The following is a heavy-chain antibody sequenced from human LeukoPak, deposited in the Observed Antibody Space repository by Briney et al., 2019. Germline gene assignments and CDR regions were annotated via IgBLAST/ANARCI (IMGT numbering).Heavy chain of an antibody. CDR1: GDSFSNPGYY. V-gene: IGHV4-61*02. D-gene: IGHD6-13*01. CDR3: AREGSSKFGFGS. Sequence: SETLSLTCTVSGDSFSNPGYYWSWVRQPAGKGLEWIGRIHLRGSTHYNPSLKSRVTMSVDTSKNQFSLKMTSVTAADTAVYYCAREGSSKFGFGSWGQGTLVTISS. CDR2: IHLRGST. J-gene: IGHJ5*01.